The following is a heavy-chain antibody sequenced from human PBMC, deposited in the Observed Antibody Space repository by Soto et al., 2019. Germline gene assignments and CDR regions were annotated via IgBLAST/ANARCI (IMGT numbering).Heavy chain of an antibody. Sequence: QLQLQESGPGLVKPSETLSLTCTVSGGSISSSSYYWGWIRQPPGKGLEWIGSIYYSGSTYYNPSLKSRVTISVDTSKNQFSLKLSSVTAADTAVYYCARHAIAAAAKDDAFDIWGQGTMVTVSS. D-gene: IGHD6-13*01. CDR3: ARHAIAAAAKDDAFDI. V-gene: IGHV4-39*01. CDR2: IYYSGST. CDR1: GGSISSSSYY. J-gene: IGHJ3*02.